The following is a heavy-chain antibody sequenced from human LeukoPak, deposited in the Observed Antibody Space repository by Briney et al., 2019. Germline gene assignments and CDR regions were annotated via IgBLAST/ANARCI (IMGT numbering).Heavy chain of an antibody. J-gene: IGHJ4*02. Sequence: SETLSLTCGVYGGSFFGYYWTWIRQPPGKGLEWIGEINHSGSTRYNPSLKSRVTISLDTSKSQFSLKLTSVTAADTAVYFCARVPSRGSSFFDFWGQGTLVTVSS. CDR1: GGSFFGYY. CDR2: INHSGST. D-gene: IGHD6-6*01. CDR3: ARVPSRGSSFFDF. V-gene: IGHV4-34*01.